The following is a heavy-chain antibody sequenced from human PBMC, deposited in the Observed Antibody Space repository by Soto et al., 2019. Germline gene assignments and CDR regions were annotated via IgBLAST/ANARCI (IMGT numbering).Heavy chain of an antibody. J-gene: IGHJ5*02. D-gene: IGHD2-15*01. CDR1: GFTFSDYY. CDR2: ISSSGSTI. CDR3: ARDRAATPGDNWFDP. V-gene: IGHV3-11*01. Sequence: GGPLRLSCAASGFTFSDYYMSWIRQAPGKGLEWVSYISSSGSTIYYADSVKGRFTISRDNAKNSLYLQMNSLRAEDTAVYYCARDRAATPGDNWFDPWGQGTLVTVSS.